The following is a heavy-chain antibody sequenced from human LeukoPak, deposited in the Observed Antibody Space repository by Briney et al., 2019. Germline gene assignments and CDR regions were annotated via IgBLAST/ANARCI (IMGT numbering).Heavy chain of an antibody. CDR3: ARGSRYSGYDYPGYYYYGMDV. Sequence: GGSLRLSCAASGFTFSSYWMSWVRQAPGKGLEWVANIKQDGSEKYYVDSVKGRFTISRDNAKNSLYLQMNSLRAEDTAVYYCARGSRYSGYDYPGYYYYGMDVWGQGTTVTVSS. J-gene: IGHJ6*02. V-gene: IGHV3-7*01. D-gene: IGHD5-12*01. CDR2: IKQDGSEK. CDR1: GFTFSSYW.